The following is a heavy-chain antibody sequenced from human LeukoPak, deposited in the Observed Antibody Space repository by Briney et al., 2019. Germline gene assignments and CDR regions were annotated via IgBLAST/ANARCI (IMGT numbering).Heavy chain of an antibody. J-gene: IGHJ4*02. Sequence: ASVKVSCKASGYTFTGYYMHWVRQAPGQGLEWMGWINLNSGGTNYAQKFQGRVTMTRDTSNSTAYMELSRLRSDDTAVYYCARAHYDSSGYYRWAFDYWGQGTLVTVSS. D-gene: IGHD3-22*01. CDR3: ARAHYDSSGYYRWAFDY. V-gene: IGHV1-2*02. CDR2: INLNSGGT. CDR1: GYTFTGYY.